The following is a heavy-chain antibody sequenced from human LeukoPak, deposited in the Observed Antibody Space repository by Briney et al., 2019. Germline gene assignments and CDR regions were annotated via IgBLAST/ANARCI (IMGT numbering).Heavy chain of an antibody. J-gene: IGHJ2*01. V-gene: IGHV1-2*02. CDR1: GYTFTGYY. CDR3: ARPAKCLRRRIAVAGTCDSGWYFDL. D-gene: IGHD6-19*01. CDR2: INPNSGGT. Sequence: ASVKVSCKASGYTFTGYYMHWVRQAPGQGLEWMGWINPNSGGTNYAQKFQGRVTMTRDTSISTAYMELSRLRSDDTAVYYCARPAKCLRRRIAVAGTCDSGWYFDLWGRGTLVTVSS.